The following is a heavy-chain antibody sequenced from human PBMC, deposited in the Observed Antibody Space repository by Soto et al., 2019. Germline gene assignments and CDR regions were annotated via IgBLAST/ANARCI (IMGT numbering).Heavy chain of an antibody. V-gene: IGHV4-61*01. CDR3: ARDLRGYSRYDYLDY. Sequence: ETLSLTCTVSGGSVSSESHYWSWIRQTPGKGLEWIGYIYYTGSTNYNPSLKGRVTMSVDTSRDQVSLRLRSVTRADTAVYYCARDLRGYSRYDYLDYWGQGIPVTVSS. J-gene: IGHJ4*02. D-gene: IGHD5-12*01. CDR1: GGSVSSESHY. CDR2: IYYTGST.